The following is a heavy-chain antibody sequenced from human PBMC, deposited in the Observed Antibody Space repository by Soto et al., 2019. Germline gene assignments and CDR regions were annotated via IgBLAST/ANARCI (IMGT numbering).Heavy chain of an antibody. CDR3: AKVFSPEGGNYFDY. CDR2: ISNSFSDGNT. Sequence: EVQLLESGGGLVQPGGSLRLSCAASGFTFSNYAMNWVLQAPGKGLEWVSAISNSFSDGNTHYADSVKGRFTISRDNDKNTVFLEMYSLRAEDTAVYYCAKVFSPEGGNYFDYWGQGNLVTVSS. J-gene: IGHJ4*02. CDR1: GFTFSNYA. V-gene: IGHV3-23*01.